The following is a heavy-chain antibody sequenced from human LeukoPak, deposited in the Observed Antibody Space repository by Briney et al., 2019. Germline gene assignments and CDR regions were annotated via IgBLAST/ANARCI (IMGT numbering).Heavy chain of an antibody. CDR1: GFTFSSYA. D-gene: IGHD3-22*01. V-gene: IGHV3-30*04. CDR3: ARDGVPGGYYPYYFDY. CDR2: ISYDGSNK. J-gene: IGHJ4*02. Sequence: GGSLRLSCAASGFTFSSYAMHWVRRAPGKGLEWVAVISYDGSNKYYADSVKGRFTISRDNSKNTLYLQMNSLRAEDTAVYYCARDGVPGGYYPYYFDYWGQGTLVTVSS.